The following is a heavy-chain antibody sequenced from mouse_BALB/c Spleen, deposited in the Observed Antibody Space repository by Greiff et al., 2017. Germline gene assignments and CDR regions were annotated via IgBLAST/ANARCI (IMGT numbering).Heavy chain of an antibody. J-gene: IGHJ3*01. CDR2: ISYDGSN. CDR3: ARGAYGNYERVAY. Sequence: EVQRVESGPGLVKPSQSLSLTCSVTGYSITSGYYWNWIRQFPGNKLEWMGYISYDGSNNYNPSLKNRISITRDTSKNQFFLKLNSVTTEDTATYYCARGAYGNYERVAYWGQGTLVTVSA. D-gene: IGHD2-10*02. V-gene: IGHV3-6*02. CDR1: GYSITSGYY.